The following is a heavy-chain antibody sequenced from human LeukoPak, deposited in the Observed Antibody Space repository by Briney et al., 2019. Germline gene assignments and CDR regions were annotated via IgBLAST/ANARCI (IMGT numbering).Heavy chain of an antibody. CDR2: IYHSGST. V-gene: IGHV4-38-2*02. J-gene: IGHJ4*02. CDR1: GYSISSGYY. Sequence: SETLSLTCTVSGYSISSGYYWGWIRQPPGKGLEGIGSIYHSGSTYYNPSLKSRVTISVDTSKNQFSLKLSSVTTADTAVYYCARDSLGGAGYWGQGTLVTVSS. D-gene: IGHD4-17*01. CDR3: ARDSLGGAGY.